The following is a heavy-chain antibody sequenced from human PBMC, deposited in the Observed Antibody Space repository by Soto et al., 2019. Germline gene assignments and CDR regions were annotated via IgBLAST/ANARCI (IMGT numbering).Heavy chain of an antibody. Sequence: GGSLRLSCAASGFTFSSYAMSWVRQAPGKGLEWVSAISGSGGSTYYADSVKGRFTISRDNSKNTLYLQMNSLRAEDTAVYYCAKRQHGGYSGSYIGPFDYWGQGTLVTVSS. V-gene: IGHV3-23*01. CDR1: GFTFSSYA. CDR2: ISGSGGST. CDR3: AKRQHGGYSGSYIGPFDY. J-gene: IGHJ4*02. D-gene: IGHD3-10*01.